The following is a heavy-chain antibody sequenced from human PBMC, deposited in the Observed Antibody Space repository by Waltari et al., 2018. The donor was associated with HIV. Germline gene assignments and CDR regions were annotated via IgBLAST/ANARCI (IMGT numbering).Heavy chain of an antibody. D-gene: IGHD3-22*01. J-gene: IGHJ5*02. Sequence: QITLKESGPTLVKPTQTLTLTCTFSGFSLSTSGLGVGWIRQPPGKALERLALISWNDDKRYSPSLKSRLTITKDTSKNQVVLTMTNMDLVDTATYYCARHYYDSSGPLGGWFDPWGQGTLVTVSS. CDR3: ARHYYDSSGPLGGWFDP. CDR1: GFSLSTSGLG. CDR2: ISWNDDK. V-gene: IGHV2-5*01.